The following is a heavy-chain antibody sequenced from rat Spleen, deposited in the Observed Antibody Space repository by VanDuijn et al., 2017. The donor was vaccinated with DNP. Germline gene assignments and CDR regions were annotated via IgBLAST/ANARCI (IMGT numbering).Heavy chain of an antibody. J-gene: IGHJ2*01. Sequence: EVQLVETGGGLVQPGGSLKLSCAASGFTFTNFGMAWVRQAPTKGLEWVAAVTTGGGSTYYQDSVKGRFIISRDNAKNTLYLQVSSLRSEDTATYYCARDYGSYPYYFDYWGQGVMVTVSS. CDR2: VTTGGGST. CDR3: ARDYGSYPYYFDY. CDR1: GFTFTNFG. V-gene: IGHV5S13*01. D-gene: IGHD1-3*01.